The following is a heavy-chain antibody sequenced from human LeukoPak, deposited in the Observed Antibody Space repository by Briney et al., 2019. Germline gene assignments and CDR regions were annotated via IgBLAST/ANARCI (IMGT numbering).Heavy chain of an antibody. Sequence: KPSETLSLTCAVYGGSFSGYYWSWIRQPPGKGLECIGEINHSGSTNYNPSLKSRVTISVDTSKNQFSLKLSSVTAADTAVYYCARLAASDIVVVPAAQGLAGSASEGFDYRGQGTLVTVSS. CDR3: ARLAASDIVVVPAAQGLAGSASEGFDY. CDR2: INHSGST. V-gene: IGHV4-34*01. D-gene: IGHD2-2*01. J-gene: IGHJ4*02. CDR1: GGSFSGYY.